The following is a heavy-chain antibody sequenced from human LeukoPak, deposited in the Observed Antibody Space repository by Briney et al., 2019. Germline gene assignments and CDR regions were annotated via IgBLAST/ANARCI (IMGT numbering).Heavy chain of an antibody. CDR1: GGTFSSYA. J-gene: IGHJ4*02. D-gene: IGHD3-10*01. Sequence: SVKVSCKASGGTFSSYAISWVRQAPGQGLEWMGGIIPIFGTANYAQKFQGRVTMTEDTSTDTAYMELSSLRSEDTAVYYCATHPMVRGVIINWGQGTLVTVSS. CDR2: IIPIFGTA. V-gene: IGHV1-69*06. CDR3: ATHPMVRGVIIN.